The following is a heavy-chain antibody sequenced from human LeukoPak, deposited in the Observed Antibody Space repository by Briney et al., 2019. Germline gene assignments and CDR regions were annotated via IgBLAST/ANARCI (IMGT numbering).Heavy chain of an antibody. V-gene: IGHV4-61*01. CDR3: ARGIGWLTDH. CDR1: GGSVSSGTYF. J-gene: IGHJ4*02. Sequence: SETLSLTCTVSGGSVSSGTYFLDWIRQHPGKGLEWIGYFDYNGRTNYSPSLKSRVTISIDTSKNQFSLKVRSVTAADTAVYYCARGIGWLTDHWGQGTLVTVSS. CDR2: FDYNGRT. D-gene: IGHD6-19*01.